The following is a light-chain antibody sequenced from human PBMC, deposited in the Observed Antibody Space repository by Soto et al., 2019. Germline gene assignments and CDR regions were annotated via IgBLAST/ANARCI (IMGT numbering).Light chain of an antibody. J-gene: IGKJ5*01. V-gene: IGKV3-20*01. Sequence: EIVLAQSPATLSLSPGERATLSCRASQSVTRYVAWYQQKPGQAPRLLISDASGRATGIPDRFSGSGSETDFSLTINRLEPEDFAVYFCQQYGSSPITFGQGTRLEIK. CDR2: DAS. CDR1: QSVTRY. CDR3: QQYGSSPIT.